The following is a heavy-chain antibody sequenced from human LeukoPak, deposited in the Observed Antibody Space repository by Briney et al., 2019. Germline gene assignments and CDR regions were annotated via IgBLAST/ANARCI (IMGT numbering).Heavy chain of an antibody. V-gene: IGHV4-30-4*01. CDR1: GGSISSGDYY. D-gene: IGHD3-10*02. CDR3: ARITMYAFDI. Sequence: PTETLSLTCTVSGGSISSGDYYWSWIRQPPGKGLEWIGYIYYSGSTYYNPSLKSRVTISVDTSKNQFSLKLSSVTAADMAVYYCARITMYAFDIWGQGTMVTVSS. J-gene: IGHJ3*02. CDR2: IYYSGST.